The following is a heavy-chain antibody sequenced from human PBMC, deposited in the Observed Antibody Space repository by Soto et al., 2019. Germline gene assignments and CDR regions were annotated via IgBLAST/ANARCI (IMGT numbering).Heavy chain of an antibody. J-gene: IGHJ6*02. D-gene: IGHD3-9*01. V-gene: IGHV3-23*01. CDR1: GFTFSSYA. CDR2: ISGSGGST. CDR3: AKDRYYDILQGGAYYYYYYGMDV. Sequence: GGSLRLSCAASGFTFSSYAMSWVRQAPGRGLEWVSAISGSGGSTYYADSVKGRFTISRDNSKNTLYLQMNSLRAEDTAVYYCAKDRYYDILQGGAYYYYYYGMDVWGQGTTVTLSS.